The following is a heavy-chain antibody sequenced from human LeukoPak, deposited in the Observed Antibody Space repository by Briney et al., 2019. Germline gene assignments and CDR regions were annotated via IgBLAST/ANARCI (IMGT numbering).Heavy chain of an antibody. J-gene: IGHJ4*02. CDR3: AKDESDAAYRY. CDR1: GFTFSRSW. D-gene: IGHD2-15*01. V-gene: IGHV3-7*03. CDR2: TNQDGSEK. Sequence: GGSLRLSCVASGFTFSRSWMTWDRQAPGRGPEWVANTNQDGSEKYYVGSVKGRFTISRDNGKNLLYLQMNSLRAEDTAVYYCAKDESDAAYRYWGQGTLVTVSA.